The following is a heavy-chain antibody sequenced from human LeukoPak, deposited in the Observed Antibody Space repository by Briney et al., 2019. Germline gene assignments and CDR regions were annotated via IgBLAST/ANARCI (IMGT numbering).Heavy chain of an antibody. CDR2: ISSNRNTI. D-gene: IGHD1-26*01. J-gene: IGHJ4*02. CDR3: AKGGAQV. Sequence: GGSLRLSCAASTFTFSSYSMDWVRQAPGKGLEWVSYISSNRNTIYYADSVRGRFIISRDSSKNTLYLQMNSLRAEDTAVYYCAKGGAQVGGQGTLVTVSS. V-gene: IGHV3-48*01. CDR1: TFTFSSYS.